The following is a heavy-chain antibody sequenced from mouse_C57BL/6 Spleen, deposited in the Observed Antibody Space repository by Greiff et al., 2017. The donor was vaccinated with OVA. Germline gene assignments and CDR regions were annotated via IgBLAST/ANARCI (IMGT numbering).Heavy chain of an antibody. D-gene: IGHD2-13*01. CDR2: ISYSGST. CDR3: ARGDYYSAMDD. CDR1: GYSITSDY. J-gene: IGHJ4*01. V-gene: IGHV3-8*01. Sequence: EVKLMESGPGLVKPSQTLSLTCSVSGYSITSDYWNWIRQFPGNKLEYMGYISYSGSTYYNPSLKSRISITRDTSKNQYYLQLNSVTTEDTATYYRARGDYYSAMDDWGQGTSVTVSS.